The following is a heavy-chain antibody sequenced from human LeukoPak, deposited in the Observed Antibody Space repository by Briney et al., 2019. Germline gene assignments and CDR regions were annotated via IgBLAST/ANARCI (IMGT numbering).Heavy chain of an antibody. Sequence: SETLSLTCTASGGSISGYYWSWIRQPPGKGLEWVGYISYSGSTNYNPSLKSRVTISVDTSKNHFSLKLSSVTAADTAVYYCARPHSTFFDQDAAYYFDYWGQGTLVTVSS. D-gene: IGHD3-9*01. J-gene: IGHJ4*02. CDR2: ISYSGST. V-gene: IGHV4-59*12. CDR3: ARPHSTFFDQDAAYYFDY. CDR1: GGSISGYY.